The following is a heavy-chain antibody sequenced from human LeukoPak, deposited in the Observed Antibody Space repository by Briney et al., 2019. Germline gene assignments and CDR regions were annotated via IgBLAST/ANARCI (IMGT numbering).Heavy chain of an antibody. V-gene: IGHV1-69*02. CDR1: GGTFSSYT. CDR3: ARSLTPGGFDY. J-gene: IGHJ4*02. D-gene: IGHD1-1*01. Sequence: ASVKVSCKASGGTFSSYTISWVRHAPGQGLEWMGRIIPILGIANYAQKFQGRVTITADKSTSTAYMELSSLRSEDTAVYYCARSLTPGGFDYWGQGTLVTVSS. CDR2: IIPILGIA.